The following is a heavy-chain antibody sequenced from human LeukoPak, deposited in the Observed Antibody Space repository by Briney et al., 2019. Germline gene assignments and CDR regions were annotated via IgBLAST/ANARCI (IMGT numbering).Heavy chain of an antibody. CDR2: INWNGGST. D-gene: IGHD2-2*01. CDR3: ARGLGYCSSTSCFSGDY. Sequence: TGGSLRLSCAASGFTFDDYGMSWVRQAPGKGLEWVSGINWNGGSTGYADSVKGRFTISRDNAKNSLYLQMNSLRAEGTALYYCARGLGYCSSTSCFSGDYWGQGTLVTVSS. J-gene: IGHJ4*02. CDR1: GFTFDDYG. V-gene: IGHV3-20*04.